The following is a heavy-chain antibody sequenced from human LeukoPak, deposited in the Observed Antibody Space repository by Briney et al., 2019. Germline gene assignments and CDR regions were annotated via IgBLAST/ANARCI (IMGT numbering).Heavy chain of an antibody. CDR3: ARHPDYSNYADY. V-gene: IGHV5-51*01. CDR2: VYPGDSDT. D-gene: IGHD4-11*01. CDR1: GYTFTNSW. Sequence: GESLKISCQGSGYTFTNSWIGWVRQVPGKGLEWMGIVYPGDSDTKYSPSFQGQVTISADKSISTAYLQWSSLKASDTAMYYCARHPDYSNYADYWGQGTLVTVSS. J-gene: IGHJ4*02.